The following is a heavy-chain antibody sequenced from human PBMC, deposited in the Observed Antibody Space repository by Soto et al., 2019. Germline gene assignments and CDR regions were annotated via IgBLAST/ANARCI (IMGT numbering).Heavy chain of an antibody. Sequence: QVHLQESGPGLMKPSGTLSLTCVVSGYSITSYNWWHWVRQPPGKGLEWIGEIFHGGGSNYNPSFXXRVTRSLDKTQIQLSLTVTSVTAADTAVFFCVRGGAFHLNYWGQGTLVTVSS. J-gene: IGHJ4*02. CDR3: VRGGAFHLNY. D-gene: IGHD4-17*01. CDR1: GYSITSYNW. CDR2: IFHGGGS. V-gene: IGHV4-4*02.